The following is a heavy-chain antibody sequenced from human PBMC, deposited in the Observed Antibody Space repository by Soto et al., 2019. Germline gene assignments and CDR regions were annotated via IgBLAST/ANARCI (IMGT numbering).Heavy chain of an antibody. CDR3: VRENNGGPEF. CDR1: GFTFSSYA. Sequence: GSLRLSCAASGFTFSSYAMSWVRQAPGKGLEWVSVISGSGGSTHYADSVKGRFTISRDNAKNSLYLQLNSLRAEDTAIYYCVRENNGGPEFWGQGTMVTVSS. D-gene: IGHD1-20*01. J-gene: IGHJ4*02. V-gene: IGHV3-23*01. CDR2: ISGSGGST.